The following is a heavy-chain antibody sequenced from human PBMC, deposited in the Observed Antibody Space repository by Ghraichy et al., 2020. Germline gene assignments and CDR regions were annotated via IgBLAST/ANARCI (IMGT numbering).Heavy chain of an antibody. D-gene: IGHD6-19*01. V-gene: IGHV4-39*01. J-gene: IGHJ4*02. CDR2: IYHLGSS. CDR3: ARGGYSKVWYGGYFFDS. CDR1: GGSISDNTWF. Sequence: SETLSLTCSVCGGSISDNTWFWGWIRQPPGKGLQWIGSIYHLGSSSYNPSLRSRVAMSMDMSKNQFSLRLNSMTAADTAVYYCARGGYSKVWYGGYFFDSWGQGTLVTVSS.